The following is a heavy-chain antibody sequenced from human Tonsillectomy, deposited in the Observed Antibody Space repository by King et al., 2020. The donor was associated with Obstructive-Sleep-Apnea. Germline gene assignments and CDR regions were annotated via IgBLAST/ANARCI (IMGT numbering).Heavy chain of an antibody. CDR1: GGSISSGGYY. CDR2: INYSGST. V-gene: IGHV4-31*03. D-gene: IGHD3-10*01. Sequence: QLQESGTGLVKPSQTLSLTCTVSGGSISSGGYYWSWIRQHPGKGLEWIGYINYSGSTYYNPSLKSRLTISVDTSKNQFSLKLSSVTAADTAVYYCAKDRGSTEIDPWGQGTLVTVSS. CDR3: AKDRGSTEIDP. J-gene: IGHJ5*02.